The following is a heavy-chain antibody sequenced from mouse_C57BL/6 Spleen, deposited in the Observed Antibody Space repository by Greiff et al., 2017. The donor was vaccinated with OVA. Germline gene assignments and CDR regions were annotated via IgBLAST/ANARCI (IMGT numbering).Heavy chain of an antibody. Sequence: VQLQQSGAELVRPGASVKLSCKASGYTFTDYYINWVKQRPGQGLEWIARIYPGSGNTYYNEKFKGKATLTAEKSSSTAYMQLSSLTSEDSAVYFCARGGFITTVVADFDYWGQGTTLTVSS. V-gene: IGHV1-76*01. J-gene: IGHJ2*01. CDR3: ARGGFITTVVADFDY. CDR1: GYTFTDYY. CDR2: IYPGSGNT. D-gene: IGHD1-1*01.